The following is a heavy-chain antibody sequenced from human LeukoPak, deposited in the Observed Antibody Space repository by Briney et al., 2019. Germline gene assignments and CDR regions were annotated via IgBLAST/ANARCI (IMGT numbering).Heavy chain of an antibody. CDR1: GYTFTGYY. J-gene: IGHJ4*02. Sequence: ASVKVSCKASGYTFTGYYMHWVRQAPGQGLEWMGWINPNSGGTNYAQKFQGRVTMTRDTSISTAYMELSRLRSDDTAVYYSARDLDSGYDNFDYWGRGTLVTVSS. D-gene: IGHD5-12*01. CDR3: ARDLDSGYDNFDY. V-gene: IGHV1-2*02. CDR2: INPNSGGT.